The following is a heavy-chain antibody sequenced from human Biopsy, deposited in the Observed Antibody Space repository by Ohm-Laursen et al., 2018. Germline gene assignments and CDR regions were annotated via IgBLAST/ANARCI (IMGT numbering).Heavy chain of an antibody. J-gene: IGHJ2*01. CDR1: GDSISSYY. Sequence: SETLSLTGTVSGDSISSYYWSWIRQPPGKGLQWIGYVYYTGSTDYNPSLQSRVTISVDTSKNHFSLRLRSVTPADTAIYYCARDRGYYSDRTVPGYFDLWGRGTLVTVSS. V-gene: IGHV4-59*01. CDR2: VYYTGST. D-gene: IGHD3-22*01. CDR3: ARDRGYYSDRTVPGYFDL.